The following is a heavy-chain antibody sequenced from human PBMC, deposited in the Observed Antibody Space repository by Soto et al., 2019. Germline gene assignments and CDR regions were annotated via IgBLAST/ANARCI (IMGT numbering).Heavy chain of an antibody. D-gene: IGHD3-22*01. CDR1: GFTFSSYW. V-gene: IGHV3-7*01. J-gene: IGHJ6*02. CDR3: ARDRGRPDLRDTHYYDSSHLDYGMDV. CDR2: INQDGSEK. Sequence: EVRLVESGGGLVQPGGSLTLSCAASGFTFSSYWMTWVRQAPGKGLEWVANINQDGSEKYYTDSMKGRFTISRDNAKNSLLLQLNSLRAEDTAVYYCARDRGRPDLRDTHYYDSSHLDYGMDVWGQGTTVTVSS.